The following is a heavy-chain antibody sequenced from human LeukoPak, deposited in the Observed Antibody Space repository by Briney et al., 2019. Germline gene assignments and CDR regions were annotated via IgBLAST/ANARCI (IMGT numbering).Heavy chain of an antibody. CDR3: ARSSLRGVY. V-gene: IGHV3-48*02. D-gene: IGHD3-16*01. J-gene: IGHJ4*02. CDR1: GFTVSNNY. CDR2: ISSSSSTI. Sequence: GGSLRLSCAASGFTVSNNYMSWVRQAPGKGLEWVSYISSSSSTIYYADSVKGRFTISRDNAKNSLYLQMNSLRDEDTAVYYCARSSLRGVYWGQGTLVTVSS.